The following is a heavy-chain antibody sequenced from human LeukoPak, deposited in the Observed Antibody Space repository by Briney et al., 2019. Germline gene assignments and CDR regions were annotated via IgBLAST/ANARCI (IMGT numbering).Heavy chain of an antibody. Sequence: ASVKVSFKSSGYTFTSYYMHWVRQAPGQGLERMGIINPSGGSTSYAQKFQGRVTITADKSTSTAYMELSSLRSEDTAVYYCARDRRELLYFGDMDVWGKGTTVTVSS. J-gene: IGHJ6*03. CDR1: GYTFTSYY. CDR3: ARDRRELLYFGDMDV. D-gene: IGHD1-26*01. CDR2: INPSGGST. V-gene: IGHV1-46*01.